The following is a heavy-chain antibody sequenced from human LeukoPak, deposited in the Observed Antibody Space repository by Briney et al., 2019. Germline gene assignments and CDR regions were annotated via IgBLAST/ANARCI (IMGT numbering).Heavy chain of an antibody. D-gene: IGHD6-19*01. J-gene: IGHJ5*02. V-gene: IGHV4-30-4*01. Sequence: SETLSLTCTVSGGSISSGDYYWSWIRQPPGKGLEWIGYIYYSGSTYYNPSLKSRVTISVDTSKTQSSLKLSSLPAADTAVYYCARVGRSGWSDRVDPWGQGTLVTVSS. CDR1: GGSISSGDYY. CDR2: IYYSGST. CDR3: ARVGRSGWSDRVDP.